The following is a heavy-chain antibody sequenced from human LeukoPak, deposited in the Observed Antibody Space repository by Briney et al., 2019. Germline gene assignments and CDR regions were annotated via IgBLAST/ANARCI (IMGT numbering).Heavy chain of an antibody. D-gene: IGHD6-13*01. CDR1: GGSISSYY. J-gene: IGHJ6*02. Sequence: PSETLSLTCTVSGGSISSYYWSWIRQPPGKGLEWIGYIYYSGSTNCNPSLKSRVTISVDTSKNQFSLKLSSVTAADTAVYYCARDRIDSSSWYADYYYYGMDVWGQGTTVTVSS. CDR3: ARDRIDSSSWYADYYYYGMDV. V-gene: IGHV4-59*01. CDR2: IYYSGST.